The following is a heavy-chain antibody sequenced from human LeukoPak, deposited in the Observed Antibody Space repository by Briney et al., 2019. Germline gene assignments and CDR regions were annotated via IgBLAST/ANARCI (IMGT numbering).Heavy chain of an antibody. J-gene: IGHJ5*02. CDR3: ARVAGWHWFDP. CDR1: GFTFSSYD. Sequence: GGALRLSCAASGFTFSSYDMTWVRQAPGRGLEWVSSIRPSGDNTYYGDSVKGRFTISRDNSKNTVYLQMNNRRVDDTAVYYCARVAGWHWFDPWGKGPLVTVSS. CDR2: IRPSGDNT. D-gene: IGHD6-19*01. V-gene: IGHV3-23*01.